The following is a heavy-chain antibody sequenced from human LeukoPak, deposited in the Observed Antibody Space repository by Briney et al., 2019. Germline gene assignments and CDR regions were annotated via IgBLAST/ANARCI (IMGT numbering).Heavy chain of an antibody. J-gene: IGHJ4*02. D-gene: IGHD1-26*01. CDR1: GGTFSSYA. V-gene: IGHV1-69*01. Sequence: SVKVSCKASGGTFSSYAISWVRQAPGQGLEWMGGIIPIFGTANYAQKFQGRVTITADESTSTAYMELSSLRSEDTAVYYCATYNSGSYWGTDYWGQGTLVTVSS. CDR3: ATYNSGSYWGTDY. CDR2: IIPIFGTA.